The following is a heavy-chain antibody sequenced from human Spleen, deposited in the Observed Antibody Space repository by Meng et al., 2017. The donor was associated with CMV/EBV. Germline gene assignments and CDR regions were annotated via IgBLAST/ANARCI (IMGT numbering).Heavy chain of an antibody. CDR2: ISAYNGNT. V-gene: IGHV1-18*04. CDR3: ARDLYYDFWSGYYTGSFGWDYYYYGMDV. Sequence: ASVKVSCKASGYTFTGYYMHWVRQAPGQGLEWMGWISAYNGNTNYAQKLQGRVTMTTDTSTSTAYMELRSLRSDDTAVYYCARDLYYDFWSGYYTGSFGWDYYYYGMDVWGQGTTVTVSS. CDR1: GYTFTGYY. J-gene: IGHJ6*02. D-gene: IGHD3-3*01.